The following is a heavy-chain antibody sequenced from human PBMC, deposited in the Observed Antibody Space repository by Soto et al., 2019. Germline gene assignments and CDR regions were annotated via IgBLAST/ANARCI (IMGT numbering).Heavy chain of an antibody. CDR3: ARDGGYCSGGSCYSTFDY. V-gene: IGHV3-30-3*01. CDR2: ISYDGSNK. Sequence: QVPLVESGGGVVQPGRSLRLSCAASGFTFSSYAMHWVRQAPGKGLEWVAVISYDGSNKYYADSVKGRFTISRDNSKNTLYLQMNSLRAEDTAVYYCARDGGYCSGGSCYSTFDYWGQGTLVTVSS. J-gene: IGHJ4*02. CDR1: GFTFSSYA. D-gene: IGHD2-15*01.